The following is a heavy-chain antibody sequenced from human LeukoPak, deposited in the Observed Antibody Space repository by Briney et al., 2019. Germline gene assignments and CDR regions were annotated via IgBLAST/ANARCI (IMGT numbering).Heavy chain of an antibody. V-gene: IGHV3-9*01. CDR2: ISWNSGSI. D-gene: IGHD6-19*01. CDR1: GFTFDDYA. Sequence: GGSLRLSCAASGFTFDDYAMHWVRQAPGKGLEWVSGISWNSGSIGYADSVKGRFTISRDNAENSLYLQMNSLRAEDTALYYCAKAVIAVAGTAHFDYWGQGTLVTVSS. CDR3: AKAVIAVAGTAHFDY. J-gene: IGHJ4*02.